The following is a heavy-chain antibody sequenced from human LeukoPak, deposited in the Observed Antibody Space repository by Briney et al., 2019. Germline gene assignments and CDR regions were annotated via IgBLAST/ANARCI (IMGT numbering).Heavy chain of an antibody. D-gene: IGHD2-2*01. Sequence: GGSLRLSCAASGFTFSSYAMHWVRQAPGKGLEWVAVISYDGSNKYYADSVKGRFTISRDNSKNTLYLQTNSLRAEDTAVYYCARDRSSNEYYFDYWGQGTLVTVSS. V-gene: IGHV3-30-3*01. CDR2: ISYDGSNK. J-gene: IGHJ4*02. CDR1: GFTFSSYA. CDR3: ARDRSSNEYYFDY.